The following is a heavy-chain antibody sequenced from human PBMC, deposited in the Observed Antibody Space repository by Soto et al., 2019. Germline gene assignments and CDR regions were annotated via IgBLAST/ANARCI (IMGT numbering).Heavy chain of an antibody. D-gene: IGHD3-10*01. CDR1: SGSISSTIYY. J-gene: IGHJ4*02. CDR3: ARNYGPGYTFDY. CDR2: IYYSGST. V-gene: IGHV4-61*05. Sequence: ETLSLTCTVSSGSISSTIYYWSWIRQPPGKGLEWIGYIYYSGSTNYNPSLKSRVTISVDTSKNQFSLKLSSVTAADTAVYYCARNYGPGYTFDYWGQGTLVTVSS.